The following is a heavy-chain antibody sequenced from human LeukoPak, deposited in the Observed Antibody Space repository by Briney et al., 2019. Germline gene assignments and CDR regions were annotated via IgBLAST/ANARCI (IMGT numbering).Heavy chain of an antibody. V-gene: IGHV3-21*04. J-gene: IGHJ4*02. CDR3: AKELLPADY. Sequence: GGSLRPSCAASGFTFSSYSMNWVRQAPGKGLEWVSSISSSSSYIYYADSVKGRFTISRDNSKNTLYLQMNSLRAEDTAVYYCAKELLPADYWGQGTLVTVSS. D-gene: IGHD2-15*01. CDR2: ISSSSSYI. CDR1: GFTFSSYS.